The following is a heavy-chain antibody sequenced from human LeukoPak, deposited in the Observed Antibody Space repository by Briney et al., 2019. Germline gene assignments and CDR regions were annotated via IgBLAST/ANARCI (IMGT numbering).Heavy chain of an antibody. J-gene: IGHJ6*03. V-gene: IGHV1-2*02. CDR1: GYAFTDYY. CDR2: INPRTAGT. CDR3: ARGGTRITTFAVGQPYYSYMDV. D-gene: IGHD3-3*01. Sequence: GASVTVSCKASGYAFTDYYMHWVRQAPGQGPECMGWINPRTAGTVYAQNFQGRVTMTRDTSITTAYMELGSLRSDDTAVYYCARGGTRITTFAVGQPYYSYMDVWGKGTTVTVSS.